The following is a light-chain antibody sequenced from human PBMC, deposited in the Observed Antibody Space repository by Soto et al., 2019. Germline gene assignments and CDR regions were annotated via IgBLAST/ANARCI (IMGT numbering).Light chain of an antibody. CDR2: AAS. V-gene: IGKV1-5*01. CDR1: ESIDNW. J-gene: IGKJ1*01. CDR3: QQYHTDWT. Sequence: DIQVTHSPSTLSASVGDAVTITCRASESIDNWLAWYQQKPGKAPKLLIFAASTLVRGVPSKFSGRGSGTEFTLTIRSLQADDFATYYCQQYHTDWTFGQGTKVEIK.